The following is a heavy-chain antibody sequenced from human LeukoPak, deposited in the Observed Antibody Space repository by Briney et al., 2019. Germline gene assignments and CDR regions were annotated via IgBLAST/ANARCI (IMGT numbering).Heavy chain of an antibody. V-gene: IGHV3-23*01. CDR1: GITFSSQA. D-gene: IGHD6-19*01. Sequence: GGSLRLSCAASGITFSSQAMAWVRQAPGKGLEWVSSISESGDSTYYADSVKGRFTISRDNSKNTLPLQMNSLRVEDTAVYYCANAAGTFYWGQGTLVTVSS. J-gene: IGHJ4*02. CDR2: ISESGDST. CDR3: ANAAGTFY.